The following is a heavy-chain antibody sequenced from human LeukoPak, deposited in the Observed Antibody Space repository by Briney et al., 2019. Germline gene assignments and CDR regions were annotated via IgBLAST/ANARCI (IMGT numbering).Heavy chain of an antibody. CDR1: GFTVSSNY. V-gene: IGHV3-66*01. CDR3: ARERGRGVISPYFES. CDR2: IYSGGDT. Sequence: GGSLRLSCTASGFTVSSNYMSWVRQAPGKGLEWVSVIYSGGDTRYAASVKGRFTISRNNSKNTLYLQMNSLRAEDTALYYCARERGRGVISPYFESWGQRTLVTVSS. J-gene: IGHJ4*02. D-gene: IGHD3-10*01.